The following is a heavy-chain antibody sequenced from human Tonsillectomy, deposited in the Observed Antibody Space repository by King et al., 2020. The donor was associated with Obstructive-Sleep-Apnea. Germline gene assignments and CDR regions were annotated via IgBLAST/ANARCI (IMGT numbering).Heavy chain of an antibody. D-gene: IGHD6-19*01. CDR3: ARVPGEHTSGLYYYFDY. CDR1: GFTFTSYW. J-gene: IGHJ4*02. CDR2: IKQDGSEK. Sequence: VQLVESGGGLVQPGGSLRLSCAASGFTFTSYWMSWVRQAPGKGLEWVANIKQDGSEKYYVDSVKGRFTISRDNAKNSLYLQMNSLRAEDTAVYYCARVPGEHTSGLYYYFDYWGQGTPVTVSS. V-gene: IGHV3-7*03.